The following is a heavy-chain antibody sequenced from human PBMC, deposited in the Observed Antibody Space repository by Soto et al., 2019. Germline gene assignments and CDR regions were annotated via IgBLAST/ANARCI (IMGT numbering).Heavy chain of an antibody. D-gene: IGHD3-3*01. J-gene: IGHJ6*03. Sequence: SETLSLTCTVSGGSISSYYWSWIRQPPGKGLEWIGYIYYSGSTNYNPSLKSRVTISVDTSKNQFSLKLSSVTAADTAVYYCARLYYDFWSGYYGEGSHMDVWGKGTTVTVSS. V-gene: IGHV4-59*08. CDR2: IYYSGST. CDR1: GGSISSYY. CDR3: ARLYYDFWSGYYGEGSHMDV.